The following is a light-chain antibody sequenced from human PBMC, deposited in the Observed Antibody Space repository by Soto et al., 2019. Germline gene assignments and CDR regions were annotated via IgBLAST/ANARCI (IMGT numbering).Light chain of an antibody. CDR3: QPYYSLWT. CDR2: WAS. J-gene: IGKJ1*01. Sequence: DIVMTQSPDSLAVSLGERATINCKSSQSVLYSSNNKNYLAWYQQKPGQVPKLIIYWASTRASGVPDRFSGGGSGTDFTLTISSLQAEDVAVYYCQPYYSLWTFGQGTKLEI. V-gene: IGKV4-1*01. CDR1: QSVLYSSNNKNY.